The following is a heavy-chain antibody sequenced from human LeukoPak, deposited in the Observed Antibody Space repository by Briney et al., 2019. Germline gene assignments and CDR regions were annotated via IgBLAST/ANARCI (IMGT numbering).Heavy chain of an antibody. CDR2: IRYDGSNK. CDR3: AKDQVTLGGVIVGLDY. Sequence: GGSLRLSCAASGFTFSSYGMHWVRQAPGKGLEWVAFIRYDGSNKYYADSVKGRFTISRDNSKNTLYLQMNSLRAEDTAVYYCAKDQVTLGGVIVGLDYWGQGTLVTVSS. J-gene: IGHJ4*02. D-gene: IGHD3-16*02. CDR1: GFTFSSYG. V-gene: IGHV3-30*02.